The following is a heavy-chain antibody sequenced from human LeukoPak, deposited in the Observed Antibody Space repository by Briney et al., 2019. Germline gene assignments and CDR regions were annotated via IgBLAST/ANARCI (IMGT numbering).Heavy chain of an antibody. CDR3: ASFTGYYYGMDV. CDR1: GGTFSNYI. V-gene: IGHV1-69*06. Sequence: SVKVSCKASGGTFSNYIINWVRQAPGQGLEWLGGIIPIFGTPNYAQKFQGRVTITADKSTSTAYMELSSLRSEDTAVYYCASFTGYYYGMDVWGQGTTVTVSS. J-gene: IGHJ6*02. D-gene: IGHD3-16*01. CDR2: IIPIFGTP.